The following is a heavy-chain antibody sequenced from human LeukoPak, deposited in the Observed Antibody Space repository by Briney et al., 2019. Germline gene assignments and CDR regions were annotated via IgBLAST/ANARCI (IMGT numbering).Heavy chain of an antibody. Sequence: ASVKVSCKAAGYTFTGYYMHWVRQATGQGLEGMGRINPNSGGTNYAQKFQGRVTMTTETSISTAYMELSRLRSDDTAVYYCARLHQVRYFDYWGQGTLVTVSS. V-gene: IGHV1-2*06. CDR3: ARLHQVRYFDY. CDR2: INPNSGGT. J-gene: IGHJ4*02. CDR1: GYTFTGYY.